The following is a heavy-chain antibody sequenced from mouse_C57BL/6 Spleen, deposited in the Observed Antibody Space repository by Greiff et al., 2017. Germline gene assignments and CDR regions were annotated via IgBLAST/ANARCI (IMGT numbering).Heavy chain of an antibody. CDR2: INPGSGGT. J-gene: IGHJ2*01. D-gene: IGHD1-1*01. CDR3: ARVYYGSSSDY. CDR1: GYAFTNYL. V-gene: IGHV1-54*01. Sequence: QVQLQQSGAELVRPGTSVKVSCKASGYAFTNYLIEWVKQRPGQGLEWIGVINPGSGGTNYNEKFKGKATLTADKSSSTAYMQLSSLTSEDSAVYVCARVYYGSSSDYWGQGTTLTVSS.